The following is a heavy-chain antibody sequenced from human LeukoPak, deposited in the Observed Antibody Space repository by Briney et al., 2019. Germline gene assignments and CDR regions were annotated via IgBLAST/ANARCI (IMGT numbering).Heavy chain of an antibody. D-gene: IGHD2-15*01. CDR1: GFTFCSYA. J-gene: IGHJ4*02. CDR2: ISGSGGST. CDR3: AKPNIVVVVAAFDY. Sequence: PGGSLRLSXAASGFTFCSYAMSSVRQSPGKGLEWLSAISGSGGSTYYADSVKGRFTISRDNSKNTLYLQMNSLRAEDTAVYYCAKPNIVVVVAAFDYWGQGTLVTVSS. V-gene: IGHV3-23*01.